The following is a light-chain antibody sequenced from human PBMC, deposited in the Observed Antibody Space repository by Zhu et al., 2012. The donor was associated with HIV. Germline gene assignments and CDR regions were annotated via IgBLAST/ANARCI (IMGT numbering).Light chain of an antibody. CDR1: QSVSSY. CDR3: QQRSNWLT. J-gene: IGKJ4*01. Sequence: EIVLTQFPGTLSLSPGERATLSCRASQSVSSYLAWYQQKPGQAPRLLIYDASNRATGIPARFSGSGSGTDFTLTISSLEPEDFAVYYCQQRSNWLTFGGGTKGGDQT. CDR2: DAS. V-gene: IGKV3-11*01.